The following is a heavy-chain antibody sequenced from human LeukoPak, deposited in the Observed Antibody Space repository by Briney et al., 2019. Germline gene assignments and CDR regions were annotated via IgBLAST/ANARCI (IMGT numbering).Heavy chain of an antibody. D-gene: IGHD3-3*01. CDR1: GFTFSSYA. CDR2: ISYDGSNK. V-gene: IGHV3-30-3*01. Sequence: GGSLRLSCAASGFTFSSYAMHWVRQAPGKGLEWVAVISYDGSNKYYADSVKGRFTISRDNSKNTLYLQMNSLRAEDTAVYYCARDLPPDNGYDFWECGNYGMDVWGQGTTVTVSS. CDR3: ARDLPPDNGYDFWECGNYGMDV. J-gene: IGHJ6*02.